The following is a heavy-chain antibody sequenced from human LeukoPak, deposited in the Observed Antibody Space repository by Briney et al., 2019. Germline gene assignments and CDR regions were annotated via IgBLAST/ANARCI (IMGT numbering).Heavy chain of an antibody. V-gene: IGHV4-59*12. J-gene: IGHJ4*02. CDR1: GGSTSGYF. Sequence: SETLSLTCSVSGGSTSGYFWTWIRQPPGKGPEWIGYVYYSGGTSYSPSLKSRVTISVDTSKNQFSLKLNSVTAADTAVYYCARETSLAGFASGLGFNYWGQGILVSVSS. D-gene: IGHD6-19*01. CDR3: ARETSLAGFASGLGFNY. CDR2: VYYSGGT.